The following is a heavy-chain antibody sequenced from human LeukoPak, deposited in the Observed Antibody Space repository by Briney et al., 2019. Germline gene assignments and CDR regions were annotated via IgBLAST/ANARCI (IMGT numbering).Heavy chain of an antibody. V-gene: IGHV4-34*01. J-gene: IGHJ6*03. D-gene: IGHD3-16*02. Sequence: PGGSLRLSCAASGFTFSDYNMRWIRQAPGKGLEWIGEINHSGSTNYNPSLKSRVTISVDTSKNQFSLKLSSVTAADTAVYYCARGFKRGSYRYYYYYMDVWGKGTTVTVSS. CDR3: ARGFKRGSYRYYYYYMDV. CDR2: INHSGST. CDR1: GFTFSDYN.